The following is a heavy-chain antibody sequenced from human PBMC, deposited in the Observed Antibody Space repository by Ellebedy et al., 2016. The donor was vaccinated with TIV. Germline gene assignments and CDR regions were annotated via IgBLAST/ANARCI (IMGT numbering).Heavy chain of an antibody. D-gene: IGHD3-10*01. CDR3: ARDGHYYDSGSYSVYGMDV. V-gene: IGHV3-33*01. CDR1: GFTFSSYG. CDR2: IWYDESNE. J-gene: IGHJ6*02. Sequence: GESLKISCAASGFTFSSYGMHWVRQAPGKGLEWVAVIWYDESNEYYADYVKGRFPISRDNSKNTLYLQMNSLRAEDTAVYYCARDGHYYDSGSYSVYGMDVWGQGTTVTVSS.